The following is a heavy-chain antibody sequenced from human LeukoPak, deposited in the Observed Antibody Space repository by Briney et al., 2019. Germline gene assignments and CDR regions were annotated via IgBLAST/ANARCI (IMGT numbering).Heavy chain of an antibody. CDR2: ISSNGGST. CDR1: GFIFSNYV. Sequence: PGGSLRLSCSASGFIFSNYVMYWVRQAPGKGLEYVSAISSNGGSTYFADSVKGRFTISRDNSKNTLYLQMSSLRAEDTAVYYCVKSCSGWYMGVGDYWGQGTLVTVSS. CDR3: VKSCSGWYMGVGDY. D-gene: IGHD6-19*01. J-gene: IGHJ4*02. V-gene: IGHV3-64D*06.